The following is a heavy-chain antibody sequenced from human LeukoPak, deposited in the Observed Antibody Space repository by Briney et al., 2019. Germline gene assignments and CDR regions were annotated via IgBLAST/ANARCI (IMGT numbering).Heavy chain of an antibody. J-gene: IGHJ4*02. V-gene: IGHV3-48*01. CDR1: GFTFSSYS. CDR2: ISSSSTI. Sequence: GGSLRLSCAASGFTFSSYSMNWVRQAPGKGLEWVSYISSSSTIYYADSVKGRFTISRDNAKNSLYLQMNSLRAEDTAVYYCATRGSYLPDYWGQGTLVTVSS. D-gene: IGHD1-26*01. CDR3: ATRGSYLPDY.